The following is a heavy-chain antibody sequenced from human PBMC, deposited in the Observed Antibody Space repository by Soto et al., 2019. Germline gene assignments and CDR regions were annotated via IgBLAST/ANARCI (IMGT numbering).Heavy chain of an antibody. J-gene: IGHJ4*02. V-gene: IGHV3-30*18. D-gene: IGHD3-10*01. CDR1: GFTFSSYA. CDR2: ISYDGSDK. Sequence: QVQLVESGGGVVQPGRSLRLSCAASGFTFSSYAMHWVRQAPGKGLEWVAVISYDGSDKYYADSVKGRFTISRDNSKNTXNLQXXXXXXXXTAVYXCAXXXXXXSPESYDYWGQGTLITVSS. CDR3: AXXXXXXSPESYDY.